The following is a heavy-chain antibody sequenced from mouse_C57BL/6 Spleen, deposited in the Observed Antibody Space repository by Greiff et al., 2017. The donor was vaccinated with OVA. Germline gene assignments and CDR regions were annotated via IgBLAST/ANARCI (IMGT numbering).Heavy chain of an antibody. CDR2: INPSSGYT. CDR1: GYTFTSYT. CDR3: ARSLGPPEFAY. V-gene: IGHV1-4*01. J-gene: IGHJ3*01. Sequence: VQRVESGAELARPGASVKMSCKASGYTFTSYTMHWVKQRPGQGLEWIGYINPSSGYTKYNQKFKDKATLTADKSSSTAYMQLRSLTSEDSAVYYCARSLGPPEFAYWGQGTLVTVSA.